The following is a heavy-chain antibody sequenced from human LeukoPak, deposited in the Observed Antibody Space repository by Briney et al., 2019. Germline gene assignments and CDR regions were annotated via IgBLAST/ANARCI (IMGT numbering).Heavy chain of an antibody. D-gene: IGHD3-10*01. Sequence: GGSLRLSCTASGFTFSDYWMYGLRQAPGKGGVWVSRIKSDGTGILYEDFAGGRFTISSDKAKNALYLQMNSLREEDTAVYYCVRGQTIDFWGQGILVTVSS. CDR3: VRGQTIDF. CDR1: GFTFSDYW. V-gene: IGHV3-74*03. CDR2: IKSDGTGI. J-gene: IGHJ4*02.